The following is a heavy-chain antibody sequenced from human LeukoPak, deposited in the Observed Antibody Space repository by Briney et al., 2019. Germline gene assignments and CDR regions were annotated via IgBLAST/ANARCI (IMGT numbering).Heavy chain of an antibody. CDR1: GFTFSSYA. CDR2: ISYDGSNK. CDR3: ARVRLKYQLLSYFDY. Sequence: PGGSLRLSCAASGFTFSSYAMHWVRQAPGKGLEWVAVISYDGSNKYYADSVKGRFAISRDNSKNTLYLQMNSLRAEDTAVYYCARVRLKYQLLSYFDYWGQGTLVTVSS. D-gene: IGHD2-2*01. V-gene: IGHV3-30*09. J-gene: IGHJ4*02.